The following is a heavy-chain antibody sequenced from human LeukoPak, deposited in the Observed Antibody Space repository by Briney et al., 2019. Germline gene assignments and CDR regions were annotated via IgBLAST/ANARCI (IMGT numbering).Heavy chain of an antibody. J-gene: IGHJ3*02. V-gene: IGHV4-4*07. D-gene: IGHD3-22*01. Sequence: SETLSLTCTVSGGSISSYYWSWIRQPAGQGLEWIGRIYTSGSANYNPSLKSRVTMSIDTSKNQFSLKLSSVTAADTAVYYCARVYSSCYFAGAFDIWGQGTMVTVSS. CDR2: IYTSGSA. CDR3: ARVYSSCYFAGAFDI. CDR1: GGSISSYY.